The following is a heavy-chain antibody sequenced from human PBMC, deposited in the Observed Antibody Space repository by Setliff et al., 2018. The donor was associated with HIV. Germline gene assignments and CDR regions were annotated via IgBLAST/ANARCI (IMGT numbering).Heavy chain of an antibody. CDR1: GGSISSYY. CDR3: ASFKVGATGVDY. CDR2: IYYSGST. D-gene: IGHD1-26*01. V-gene: IGHV4-59*04. Sequence: SETLSLTCTVSGGSISSYYWSWIRQPPGKGLEWIGTIYYSGSTYYNPSLKSRVTISVDTSKNQFSLKLSSVTAADTAVYYCASFKVGATGVDYWGQGTLVTVSS. J-gene: IGHJ4*02.